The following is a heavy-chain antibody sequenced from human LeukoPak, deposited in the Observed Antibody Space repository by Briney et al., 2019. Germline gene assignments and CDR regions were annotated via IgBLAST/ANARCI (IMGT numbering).Heavy chain of an antibody. D-gene: IGHD3-3*01. J-gene: IGHJ5*02. CDR2: INPNSGGT. CDR3: ARSSGLITIFGVVESWFDP. CDR1: GGTFSSYA. Sequence: ASVKVSCKASGGTFSSYAISWVRQAPGQGLEWMGWINPNSGGTNYAQKFQGRVTMTRDTSISTAYMELSRLRSDDTAVYYCARSSGLITIFGVVESWFDPWGQGTLVTVSS. V-gene: IGHV1-2*02.